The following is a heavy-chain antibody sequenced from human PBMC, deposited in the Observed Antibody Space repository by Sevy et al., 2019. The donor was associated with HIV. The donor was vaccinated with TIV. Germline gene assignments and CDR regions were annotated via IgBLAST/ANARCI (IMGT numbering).Heavy chain of an antibody. Sequence: GGSLRLSCAASGFTFSSYSMNWVRQAPGKGLEWVSSISSSSSYIYYADSVKGRFTISRDNAKNSLYLQMNSLSAEDTAVYYCARGLSSGRFLEWRIEPNYYYYGMDVWGQGTTVTVSS. D-gene: IGHD3-3*01. V-gene: IGHV3-21*01. CDR1: GFTFSSYS. CDR3: ARGLSSGRFLEWRIEPNYYYYGMDV. CDR2: ISSSSSYI. J-gene: IGHJ6*02.